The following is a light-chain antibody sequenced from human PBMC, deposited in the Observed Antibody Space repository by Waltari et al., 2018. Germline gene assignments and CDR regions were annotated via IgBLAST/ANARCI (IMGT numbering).Light chain of an antibody. CDR2: EDN. CDR3: QSYDSSNWV. V-gene: IGLV6-57*02. J-gene: IGLJ3*02. Sequence: NFMLTQPHSVSESPGKTLTISCTGSSGSIASNYVQWYQQRPGSAPTTVTYEDNQRPSGVPDRFSGSIDTSSTSASLTISGLKTEDEADYYCQSYDSSNWVFGGGTKLTVL. CDR1: SGSIASNY.